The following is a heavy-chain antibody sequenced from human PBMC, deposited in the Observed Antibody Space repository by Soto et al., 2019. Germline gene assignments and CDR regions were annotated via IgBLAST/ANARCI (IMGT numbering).Heavy chain of an antibody. D-gene: IGHD3-10*01. Sequence: PGESLKISCQAFEYSFPIYWISWVRQMPGAGLEWMGRIDPSDSFATYSPSFQGHVTISADKSTRIVYLQWRSLKASDTATYFCARHQSGSGNSNFDFWGQGTSVIVSS. CDR2: IDPSDSFA. CDR3: ARHQSGSGNSNFDF. V-gene: IGHV5-10-1*01. CDR1: EYSFPIYW. J-gene: IGHJ4*02.